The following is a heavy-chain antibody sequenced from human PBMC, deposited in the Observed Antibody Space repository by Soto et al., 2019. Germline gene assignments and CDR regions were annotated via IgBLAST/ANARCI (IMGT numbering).Heavy chain of an antibody. J-gene: IGHJ6*02. Sequence: QVQLVQSGAEVKKPGSSVKVSCKASGGTFSSYAISWVRQAPGQGLEWMGGIIPIFGTANYAQKFQGRVTITADESKRTAYMALSSVRSEDTAVYYCARDHLGSYGRYYYYGMDVWGQGTTVTVSS. CDR2: IIPIFGTA. D-gene: IGHD5-18*01. V-gene: IGHV1-69*12. CDR3: ARDHLGSYGRYYYYGMDV. CDR1: GGTFSSYA.